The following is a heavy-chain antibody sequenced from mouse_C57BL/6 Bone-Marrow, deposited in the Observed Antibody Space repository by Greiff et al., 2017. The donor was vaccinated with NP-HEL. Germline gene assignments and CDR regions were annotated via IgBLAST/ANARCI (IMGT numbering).Heavy chain of an antibody. J-gene: IGHJ3*01. CDR2: IYPRDGST. CDR1: GYTFTSYD. Sequence: QVQLQQSGPELVKPGASVKLSCKASGYTFTSYDINWVKQRPGQGLEWIGWIYPRDGSTKYNEKFKGKATLTVDTSSSTAYMELHSPTSEDSAVYFCGKAWFAYWGQGTLVTVSA. CDR3: GKAWFAY. V-gene: IGHV1-85*01.